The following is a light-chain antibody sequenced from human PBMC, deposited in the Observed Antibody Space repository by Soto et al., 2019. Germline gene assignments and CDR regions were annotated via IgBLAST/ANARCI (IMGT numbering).Light chain of an antibody. J-gene: IGKJ5*01. V-gene: IGKV3-15*01. Sequence: EIVLTQSPATLSVSPGERATLYCRASQSVSSELAWYRQQPGQAPRLLMYGASTRATGIPARFSGSGSGTEVTLTTSGLQSEDSAIYFCQRYKSRPITFGQGTRLEIK. CDR1: QSVSSE. CDR3: QRYKSRPIT. CDR2: GAS.